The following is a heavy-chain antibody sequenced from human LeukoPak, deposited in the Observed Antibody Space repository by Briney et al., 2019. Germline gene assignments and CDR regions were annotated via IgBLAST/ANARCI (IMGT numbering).Heavy chain of an antibody. CDR2: IYTSGST. D-gene: IGHD6-13*01. J-gene: IGHJ3*02. Sequence: SETLSLTCTVSGGSISSYYWSWIRQPVGKGLEWIGRIYTSGSTNYNPSLKSRATMSVDTSNNQLSLRLNSVTAADTAVYYCARHRGPSSSSYPLDAFDIWGQGTLVTVSS. CDR3: ARHRGPSSSSYPLDAFDI. CDR1: GGSISSYY. V-gene: IGHV4-4*07.